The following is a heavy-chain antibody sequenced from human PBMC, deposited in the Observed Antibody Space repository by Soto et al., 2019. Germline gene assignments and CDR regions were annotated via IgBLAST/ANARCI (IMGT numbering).Heavy chain of an antibody. Sequence: QVQLVESGGGVVQPGRSLRLSCAASGFTFSSYAMHWVRQAPGKGLEWVAVISYDGSNKYYADSVKGRFIISRDNSKNTLYLQMNSLRAEDTAVYYCARDRGVTTFLCWFDPWGQGTLVTVSS. J-gene: IGHJ5*02. CDR1: GFTFSSYA. V-gene: IGHV3-30-3*01. CDR3: ARDRGVTTFLCWFDP. CDR2: ISYDGSNK. D-gene: IGHD3-9*01.